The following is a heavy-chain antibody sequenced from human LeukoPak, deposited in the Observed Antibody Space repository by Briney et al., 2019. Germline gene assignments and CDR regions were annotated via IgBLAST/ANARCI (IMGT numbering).Heavy chain of an antibody. CDR1: DGSINSYY. D-gene: IGHD4-23*01. Sequence: SETLSLTCSVSDGSINSYYWNWIRRPPGEGLEWIGYIYYNGNTNYSPSLKSRVTMSVDTSKNLFSLKVSSVTAADTAVYYCAGSVHDYGGTHDAFDIWGQGTMVTVSS. CDR2: IYYNGNT. J-gene: IGHJ3*02. CDR3: AGSVHDYGGTHDAFDI. V-gene: IGHV4-59*01.